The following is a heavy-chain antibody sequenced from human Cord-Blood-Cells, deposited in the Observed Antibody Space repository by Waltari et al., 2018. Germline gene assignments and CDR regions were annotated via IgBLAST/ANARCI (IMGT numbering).Heavy chain of an antibody. CDR1: GFTFTSPA. Sequence: QMQLVQSGPEVKKPGTSVKVSCKASGFTFTSPAVQWVRQARGQRLEWIGWIVVGSGNTNYAQKFQERVTITRDMSTSTAYMELSSLRSEDTAVYYCAASRFYTDFWSGPDYWGQGTLVTVSS. CDR3: AASRFYTDFWSGPDY. J-gene: IGHJ4*02. CDR2: IVVGSGNT. D-gene: IGHD3-3*01. V-gene: IGHV1-58*01.